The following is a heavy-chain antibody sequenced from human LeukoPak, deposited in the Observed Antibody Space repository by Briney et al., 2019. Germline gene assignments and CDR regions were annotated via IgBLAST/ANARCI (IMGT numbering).Heavy chain of an antibody. CDR2: INPSGGST. V-gene: IGHV1-46*01. Sequence: ASVKVSCKASGYTFTSYYIHWVRQAPGQGLEWMGIINPSGGSTSYAQKFQGRVTMTRDTSTSTVYMELSSLRSEDTAVYYCARVSGGSHLGHELVPGDYWGQGTLVTVSS. CDR3: ARVSGGSHLGHELVPGDY. D-gene: IGHD3-10*02. CDR1: GYTFTSYY. J-gene: IGHJ4*02.